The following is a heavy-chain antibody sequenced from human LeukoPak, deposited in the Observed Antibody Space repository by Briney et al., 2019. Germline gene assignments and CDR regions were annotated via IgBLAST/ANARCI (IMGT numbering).Heavy chain of an antibody. V-gene: IGHV4-38-2*01. J-gene: IGHJ4*02. CDR3: SRGLDSRKLGY. CDR1: GFTFSGYW. CDR2: IHPSGML. D-gene: IGHD3-22*01. Sequence: NSGGSLRLSCAASGFTFSGYWMRWIRQSPGKGLEWIGSIHPSGMLYNNPSLESRVTMSRDTSKNQFSLNLNSVTAADTAVYFCSRGLDSRKLGYWGQGILVTVSS.